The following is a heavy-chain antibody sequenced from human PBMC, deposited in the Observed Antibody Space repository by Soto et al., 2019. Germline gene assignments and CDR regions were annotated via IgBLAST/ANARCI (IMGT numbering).Heavy chain of an antibody. V-gene: IGHV3-23*01. D-gene: IGHD4-17*01. Sequence: PGGSLRLSCAASGFTFSSYAMSWVRQAPGKGLEWVSAISGSGGSTYYADSVNGRFTISRDNSKNTLYLQMNSLRAEDTAVYYCARRDYGGNSGNYYYYGMDVWGQGTTVTVSS. CDR3: ARRDYGGNSGNYYYYGMDV. CDR2: ISGSGGST. CDR1: GFTFSSYA. J-gene: IGHJ6*02.